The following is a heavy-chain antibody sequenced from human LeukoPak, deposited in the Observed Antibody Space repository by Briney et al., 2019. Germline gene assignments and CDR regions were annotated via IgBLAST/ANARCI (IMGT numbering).Heavy chain of an antibody. J-gene: IGHJ4*02. Sequence: GGSLRLSCVASGFIISGNYMSWVRQAPGKGLEWVSVIYTGGTTAYTDSVKGIFTISRDTSKNTLYLQMNSLTAEDTAVYYCARGHGQWGQGTLVTVSS. CDR2: IYTGGTT. CDR3: ARGHGQ. CDR1: GFIISGNY. V-gene: IGHV3-66*01.